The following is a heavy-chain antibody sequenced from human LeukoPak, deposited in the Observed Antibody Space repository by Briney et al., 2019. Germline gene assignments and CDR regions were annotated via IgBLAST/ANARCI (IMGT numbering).Heavy chain of an antibody. D-gene: IGHD2-2*01. CDR2: ISWNSGSI. V-gene: IGHV3-9*01. CDR3: ARDGCSSTSCCP. J-gene: IGHJ5*02. CDR1: GFTFDDYA. Sequence: GGSLRLSCAASGFTFDDYAMHWVRQAPGKGLEWVSGISWNSGSIGYADSVKGRFTISRDNAKNSLYLQMNSLRAEDTAVYYCARDGCSSTSCCPWGQGTLVTVSS.